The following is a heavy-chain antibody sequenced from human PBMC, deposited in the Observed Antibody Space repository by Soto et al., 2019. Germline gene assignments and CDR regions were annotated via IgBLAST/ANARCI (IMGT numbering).Heavy chain of an antibody. CDR3: ARGDDSSGYYYRTRGKYFDY. CDR1: GGSISSYY. J-gene: IGHJ4*02. D-gene: IGHD3-22*01. Sequence: SETLSLTCTVSGGSISSYYWSWIRQPPGKGLEWIGYIYYSGSTNYNPSLKSRVTISVDTSKNQFSLKLSSVTAADTAVYYCARGDDSSGYYYRTRGKYFDYWGQGTLVTVSS. V-gene: IGHV4-59*01. CDR2: IYYSGST.